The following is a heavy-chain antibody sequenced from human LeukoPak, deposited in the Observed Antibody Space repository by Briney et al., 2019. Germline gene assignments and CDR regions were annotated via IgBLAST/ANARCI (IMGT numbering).Heavy chain of an antibody. CDR3: ARDSNYYGSGSLGGFDP. Sequence: PSETLSLTCTVSGGSISSSSSYWGWIRQPPGKGLEWIRSIYSGGSTYYNPSLKSRVTISGDTSKNQFSMKLSSVTAADSAVYYCARDSNYYGSGSLGGFDPWGQGTLVTVSS. D-gene: IGHD3-10*01. V-gene: IGHV4-39*07. CDR2: IYSGGST. J-gene: IGHJ5*02. CDR1: GGSISSSSSY.